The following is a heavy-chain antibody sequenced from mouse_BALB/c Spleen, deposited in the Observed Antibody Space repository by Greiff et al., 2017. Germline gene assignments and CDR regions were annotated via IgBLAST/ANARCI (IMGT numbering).Heavy chain of an antibody. CDR1: GFSLTSYG. Sequence: VMLVESGPGLVQPSQSLSITCTVSGFSLTSYGVHWVRQSPGKGLEWLGVIWSGGSTDYNAAFISRLSISKDNSKSQVFFKMNSLQANDTAIYYCASKLAYWGQGTLVTVSA. CDR3: ASKLAY. V-gene: IGHV2-2*02. J-gene: IGHJ3*01. CDR2: IWSGGST.